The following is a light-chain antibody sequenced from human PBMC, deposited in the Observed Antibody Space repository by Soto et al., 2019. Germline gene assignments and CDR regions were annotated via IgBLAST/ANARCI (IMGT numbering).Light chain of an antibody. CDR1: QSISSW. Sequence: DIQMTQSPSTLSASVGDRVTITCRASQSISSWLAWYQQKQGKAPKILIYKASSLESGVPSRFRGSGSGTEFTLTISRLRPDDFETYYCQQYNSYSLTFGGGTKVDIK. CDR3: QQYNSYSLT. J-gene: IGKJ4*01. CDR2: KAS. V-gene: IGKV1-5*03.